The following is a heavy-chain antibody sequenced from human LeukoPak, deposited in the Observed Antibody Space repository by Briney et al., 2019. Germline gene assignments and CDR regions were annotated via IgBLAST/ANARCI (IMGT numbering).Heavy chain of an antibody. Sequence: PGGSLRLSCAASGFTFSGYWMHWVRQAPGKGLVWVSRINTDGSTTTYADSVKGRFTASRDNAKNTLYLQMNSLRAEDTAVYYCARAGVSYSTDNWGQGTLVTVSS. CDR3: ARAGVSYSTDN. J-gene: IGHJ4*02. CDR2: INTDGSTT. V-gene: IGHV3-74*01. CDR1: GFTFSGYW. D-gene: IGHD2-8*01.